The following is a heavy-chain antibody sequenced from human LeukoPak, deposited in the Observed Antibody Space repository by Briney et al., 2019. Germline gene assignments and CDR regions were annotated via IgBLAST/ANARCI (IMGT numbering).Heavy chain of an antibody. CDR1: GGSISSGGYY. J-gene: IGHJ3*02. CDR3: ARASYYYDSSGYYYLPDAFDI. Sequence: SETLSLTCTVSGGSISSGGYYWSWIRQHPGKGLEWIGYIYYSGSTYYNPSLKSRVTISVDTSKNQFSLKLSSVTAADTAVYYCARASYYYDSSGYYYLPDAFDIWGQGTMVTVSS. CDR2: IYYSGST. D-gene: IGHD3-22*01. V-gene: IGHV4-31*03.